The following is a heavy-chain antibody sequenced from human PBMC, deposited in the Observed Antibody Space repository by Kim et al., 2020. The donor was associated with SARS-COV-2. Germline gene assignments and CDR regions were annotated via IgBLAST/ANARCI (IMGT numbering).Heavy chain of an antibody. Sequence: GGSLRLSCAASGFTFSNYWMHWVRHPPGKGLVWVSRISSDGSSTTYADSVKGRFTISRDNAKNTLYLQTNSLRPEDTAVYYCASDERLTTPVLWFGESRGAFDIWGLGTVVTVSS. CDR1: GFTFSNYW. J-gene: IGHJ3*02. CDR2: ISSDGSST. CDR3: ASDERLTTPVLWFGESRGAFDI. V-gene: IGHV3-74*01. D-gene: IGHD3-10*01.